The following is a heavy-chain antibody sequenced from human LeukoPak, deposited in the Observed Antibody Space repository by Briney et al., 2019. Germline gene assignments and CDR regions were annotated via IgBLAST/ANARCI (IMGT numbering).Heavy chain of an antibody. J-gene: IGHJ6*02. V-gene: IGHV1-2*02. CDR2: INPNSGGK. CDR1: GYTFTGYY. CDR3: ARVNCSSTSCYSPGYYYYGMDV. D-gene: IGHD2-2*01. Sequence: ASVKVSCKASGYTFTGYYMHWVRQAPGQGLEWMGWINPNSGGKNYAQKFQGRVTMTRDTSISTAYMELSRLRSDDTAVYYCARVNCSSTSCYSPGYYYYGMDVWGQGTTVTVSS.